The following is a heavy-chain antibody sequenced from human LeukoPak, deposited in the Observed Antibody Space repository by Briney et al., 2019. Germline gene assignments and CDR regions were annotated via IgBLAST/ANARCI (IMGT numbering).Heavy chain of an antibody. Sequence: SETLSLTCTVSGGSISSSSYYWGWLRQPPGKGQEWIGSIYYSGSTYYNPSLKSRVTISVDTSKNQFSLKLSSVTAADTAVYYCARVTPITIAVAGYYFDYWGQGTLVTVSS. J-gene: IGHJ4*02. CDR2: IYYSGST. V-gene: IGHV4-39*07. CDR1: GGSISSSSYY. CDR3: ARVTPITIAVAGYYFDY. D-gene: IGHD6-19*01.